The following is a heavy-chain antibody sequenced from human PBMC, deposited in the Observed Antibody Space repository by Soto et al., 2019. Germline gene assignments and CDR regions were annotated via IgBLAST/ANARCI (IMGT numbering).Heavy chain of an antibody. CDR2: IYYSGST. CDR3: ARGRLYGGNLPFDY. D-gene: IGHD4-17*01. Sequence: PSETLSLTCTVSGGSISSGCYYWSWIRQHPGKGLEWIGYIYYSGSTNYNPSLKSRVTISVDTSKNQFSLKLSSVTAADTAVYYCARGRLYGGNLPFDYWGQGTLVTVSS. CDR1: GGSISSGCYY. V-gene: IGHV4-61*01. J-gene: IGHJ4*02.